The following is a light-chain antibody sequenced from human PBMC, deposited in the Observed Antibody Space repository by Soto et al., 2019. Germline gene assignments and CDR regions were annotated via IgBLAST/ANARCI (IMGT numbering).Light chain of an antibody. Sequence: EIILTQSPDTLSLSPGEIATLSFSASQTVSSNYLAWCQQRPGQAPRLLIYGASTRAAGIPDRFSGSGSGTDFTLTITRLEPEDSAVYYCQQYGSSPGTFGQGTKVDIK. J-gene: IGKJ1*01. CDR3: QQYGSSPGT. V-gene: IGKV3-20*01. CDR1: QTVSSNY. CDR2: GAS.